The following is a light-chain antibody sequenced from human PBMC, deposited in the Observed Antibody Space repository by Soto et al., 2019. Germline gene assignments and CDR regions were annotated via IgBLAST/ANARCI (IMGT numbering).Light chain of an antibody. Sequence: QSVLTQPPSASGSPGQSVTISCTGTSSDVGGYNYVSWYQQHPGKAPKLMIYEVSKRPSGVPDRFSGSKSGNTASLTVSGLQAEEEADYYCSSYAGSNNFVVFGTGTKVTVL. V-gene: IGLV2-8*01. CDR2: EVS. CDR3: SSYAGSNNFVV. CDR1: SSDVGGYNY. J-gene: IGLJ1*01.